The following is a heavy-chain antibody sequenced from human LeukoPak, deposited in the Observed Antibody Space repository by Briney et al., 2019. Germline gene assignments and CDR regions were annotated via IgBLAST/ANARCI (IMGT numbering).Heavy chain of an antibody. Sequence: ASVKVSCKASGYTFTSYAMRWVRQAPGQRLEWMGWINAGNGNTKYSQKFQGRVTITRDTSASTAYMELSSLRSEDTAVYYCARDLSDYSVAFDIWGQGTMVTVSS. J-gene: IGHJ3*02. CDR2: INAGNGNT. CDR3: ARDLSDYSVAFDI. V-gene: IGHV1-3*01. CDR1: GYTFTSYA. D-gene: IGHD2-15*01.